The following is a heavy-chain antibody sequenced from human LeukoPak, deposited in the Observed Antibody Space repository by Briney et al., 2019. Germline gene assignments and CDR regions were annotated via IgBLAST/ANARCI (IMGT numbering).Heavy chain of an antibody. CDR1: GGSISSYY. J-gene: IGHJ4*02. Sequence: SETLPLTCTVSGGSISSYYWSWIRQPPGKGLEWIGGIFYSGSTYYNPSLKSRLTISVDTSKNQFSLKLSSVTAADTAVYYCARMGTTFDYWGQGTLVTVFS. D-gene: IGHD1-1*01. V-gene: IGHV4-59*05. CDR3: ARMGTTFDY. CDR2: IFYSGST.